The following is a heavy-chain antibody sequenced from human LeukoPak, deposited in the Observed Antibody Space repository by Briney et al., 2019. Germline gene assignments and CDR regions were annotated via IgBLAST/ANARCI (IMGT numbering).Heavy chain of an antibody. Sequence: PSETLSLTCTVSGGSISSSSYYLSWIRQPPGKGLDWIAYMSPSGTTNYNPSLKSRVTTSVDTSRTQFSLRLSSVTAADTAVYYCARGQDDRSGTFDYWGQGTLVTVSS. CDR2: MSPSGTT. V-gene: IGHV4-61*01. D-gene: IGHD3-22*01. CDR1: GGSISSSSYY. CDR3: ARGQDDRSGTFDY. J-gene: IGHJ4*02.